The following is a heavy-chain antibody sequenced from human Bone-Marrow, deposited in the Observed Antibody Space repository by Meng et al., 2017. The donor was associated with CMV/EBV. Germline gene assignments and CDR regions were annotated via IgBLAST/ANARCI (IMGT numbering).Heavy chain of an antibody. V-gene: IGHV3-9*01. J-gene: IGHJ6*02. CDR2: ISWNSGSI. CDR1: GFTFDDYA. Sequence: SLKISCAASGFTFDDYAMHWVRQAPGKGLEWVSGISWNSGSIGYADSVKGRFTISRDNAKNSLYLQMNSLRAEDTALYYCAKETLYYYDMDVWGQGTTVTVSS. CDR3: AKETLYYYDMDV.